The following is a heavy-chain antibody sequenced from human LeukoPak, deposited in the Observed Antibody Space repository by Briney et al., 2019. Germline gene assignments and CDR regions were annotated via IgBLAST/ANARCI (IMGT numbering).Heavy chain of an antibody. J-gene: IGHJ4*02. D-gene: IGHD3-22*01. V-gene: IGHV4-59*12. CDR1: GGSISSYY. CDR2: IYYSGST. CDR3: ARVDSSGYDYYLDY. Sequence: PSETLSLTCTVSGGSISSYYWSWIRQPPGKGLEWIGYIYYSGSTYYNPSLKSRVTISVDTSKNQFSLKLSSVTAADTAVYYCARVDSSGYDYYLDYWGQGTLVTVSS.